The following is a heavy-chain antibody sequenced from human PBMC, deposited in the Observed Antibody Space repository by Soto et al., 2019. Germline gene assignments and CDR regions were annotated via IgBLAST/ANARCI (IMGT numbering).Heavy chain of an antibody. Sequence: PGETLKISCKGSGYSFTSYWISWVRQMPGKGLEWMGRIDPSDSYTNYSPSFQGHVTISADKSISTAYLQWSSLKASDTAMYYCARHYNILTGYDYWGQGTLVTVSS. CDR2: IDPSDSYT. CDR3: ARHYNILTGYDY. V-gene: IGHV5-10-1*01. D-gene: IGHD3-9*01. CDR1: GYSFTSYW. J-gene: IGHJ4*02.